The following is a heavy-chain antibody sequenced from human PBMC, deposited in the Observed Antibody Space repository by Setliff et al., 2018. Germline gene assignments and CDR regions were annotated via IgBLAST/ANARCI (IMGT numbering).Heavy chain of an antibody. CDR1: GGSISNYY. V-gene: IGHV4-4*07. D-gene: IGHD6-25*01. CDR2: IYTSGST. Sequence: PSETLSLTCTVSGGSISNYYWSWLRQPAGKGLEWSGRIYTSGSTNYNPSLKSRVTMSVDTSKNKFSLKLSSVTAADTAVYYCARKGIAALSGAFDMWGQGTMVTVS. CDR3: ARKGIAALSGAFDM. J-gene: IGHJ3*02.